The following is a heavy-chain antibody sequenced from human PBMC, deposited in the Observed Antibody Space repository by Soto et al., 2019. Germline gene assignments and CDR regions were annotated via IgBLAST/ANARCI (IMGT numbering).Heavy chain of an antibody. J-gene: IGHJ4*02. CDR1: GFTFSIYW. CDR2: IKQDGSEK. CDR3: ARAVGRAAAGLEY. V-gene: IGHV3-7*05. D-gene: IGHD6-13*01. Sequence: EVQLVESGGCLVQPGGSLRLSCAASGFTFSIYWMTWVRQAPGKGLEWVANIKQDGSEKHYVDSVKGRFTISRDNAKNSLYLQMNSLRAEDTAVYYCARAVGRAAAGLEYWGQGTLVTVSS.